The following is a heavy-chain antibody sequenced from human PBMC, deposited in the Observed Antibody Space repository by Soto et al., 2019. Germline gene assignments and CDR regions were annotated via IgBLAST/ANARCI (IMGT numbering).Heavy chain of an antibody. Sequence: GASVKVSCKASGYTFTSYHMHWVRQAPGQGLEWMGIINPSGGSTSYAQKFQGRVTMTRDTSTSTVYMELSSLRSEDTAVYYCARELMVYAMAIGWFDPWGQGTLVTVSS. CDR1: GYTFTSYH. D-gene: IGHD2-8*01. J-gene: IGHJ5*02. CDR3: ARELMVYAMAIGWFDP. V-gene: IGHV1-46*03. CDR2: INPSGGST.